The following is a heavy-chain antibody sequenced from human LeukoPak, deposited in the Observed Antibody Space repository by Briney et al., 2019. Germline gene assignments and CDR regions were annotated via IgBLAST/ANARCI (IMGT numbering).Heavy chain of an antibody. D-gene: IGHD4-17*01. CDR1: GFTFSSHA. J-gene: IGHJ6*03. Sequence: GGSLRLSCAASGFTFSSHAMNWVRQAPGKGLEWVSSISSSSSYIYYADSVKGRFTISRDNAKNSLYLQMNSLRAEDTAVYYCARDGDYGYYYYYYYMDVWGKGTTVTISS. CDR3: ARDGDYGYYYYYYYMDV. CDR2: ISSSSSYI. V-gene: IGHV3-21*01.